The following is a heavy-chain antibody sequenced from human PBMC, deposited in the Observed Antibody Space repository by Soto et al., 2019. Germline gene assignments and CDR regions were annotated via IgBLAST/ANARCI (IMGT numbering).Heavy chain of an antibody. J-gene: IGHJ2*01. CDR1: GFTFRSYA. Sequence: DVPLLESGGGLVQPGGSLRLSCAASGFTFRSYAMSWVRQAPGKGLEWVSGISGSGISTHYADSVKGRFTVSRDNSKNTIYLQMNSLRAEDTAVYNCAKEPVGPDWYFDLWGRGTLVTVSS. CDR2: ISGSGIST. CDR3: AKEPVGPDWYFDL. V-gene: IGHV3-23*01.